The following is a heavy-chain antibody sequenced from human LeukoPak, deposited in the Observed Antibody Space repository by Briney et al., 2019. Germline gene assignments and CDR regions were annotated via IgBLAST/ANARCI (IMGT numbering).Heavy chain of an antibody. Sequence: SETLSPTCTVSGGSINNYYWSWIRQPPGKGLEWIGYIQYGGRTYFSPSLKSRVTISMDLSKIQFSLKMSSVTAADTAVYYCARDFFGDFDHWGQGILVTVSS. V-gene: IGHV4-59*01. CDR2: IQYGGRT. D-gene: IGHD2/OR15-2a*01. J-gene: IGHJ4*02. CDR3: ARDFFGDFDH. CDR1: GGSINNYY.